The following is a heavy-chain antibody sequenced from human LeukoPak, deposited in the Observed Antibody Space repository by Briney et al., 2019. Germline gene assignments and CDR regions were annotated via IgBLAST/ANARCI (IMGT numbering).Heavy chain of an antibody. CDR1: GFIFSTYG. CDR2: IRHDGSIK. Sequence: QPGGSLRLSCAASGFIFSTYGMYWVRQAPGKGLEWVAFIRHDGSIKNYADSVKGRSTISRDNSKNTLYLQMNSLRAEDTAVFYCAKATVPLSWGQGTLVTVSS. CDR3: AKATVPLS. J-gene: IGHJ4*02. D-gene: IGHD2-2*01. V-gene: IGHV3-30*02.